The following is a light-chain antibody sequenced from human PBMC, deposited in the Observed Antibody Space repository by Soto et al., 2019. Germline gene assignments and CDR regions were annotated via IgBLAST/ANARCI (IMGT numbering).Light chain of an antibody. J-gene: IGKJ4*01. CDR1: QSVSSK. Sequence: EIVMTQSPATLSVSPGERATLSCRASQSVSSKLAWYQQKPGQAPRLLIYGASTRATGIPARFSGSGSGTEFTLTSSSLQSEYFAVYYCQQYNNWPPLTFGGGTKVEIK. CDR3: QQYNNWPPLT. CDR2: GAS. V-gene: IGKV3-15*01.